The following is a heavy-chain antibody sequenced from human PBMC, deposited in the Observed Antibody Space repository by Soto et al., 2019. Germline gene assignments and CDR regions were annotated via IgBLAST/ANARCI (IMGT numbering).Heavy chain of an antibody. CDR2: IYHSGST. CDR1: GGSISSSNW. J-gene: IGHJ6*02. V-gene: IGHV4-4*02. D-gene: IGHD5-18*01. Sequence: SETLSLTCAVSGGSISSSNWWSWVRQPPGKGLEWIGEIYHSGSTNYNPSLKSRVTISVDKSKNQFSLKLSSVTAADTAAYYCARAGYSYRYYYYGMDVWGQGTTVTVSS. CDR3: ARAGYSYRYYYYGMDV.